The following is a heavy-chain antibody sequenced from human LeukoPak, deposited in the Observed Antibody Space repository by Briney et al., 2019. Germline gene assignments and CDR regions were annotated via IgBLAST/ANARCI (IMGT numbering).Heavy chain of an antibody. CDR1: GFTFSTYS. CDR2: IYPSGDGT. V-gene: IGHV3-23*01. CDR3: AKDVVPDSGWDLDY. D-gene: IGHD6-19*01. J-gene: IGHJ4*02. Sequence: GGSLRLSCAASGFTFSTYSMTWVRQGPGKGLEWVSSIYPSGDGTFYADSVKGRFTISRDNSKNTLYLQMSSLRTEDTAIYYCAKDVVPDSGWDLDYWGQGTLVTVSS.